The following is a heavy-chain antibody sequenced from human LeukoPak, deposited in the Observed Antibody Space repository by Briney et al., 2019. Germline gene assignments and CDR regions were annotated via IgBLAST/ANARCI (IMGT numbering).Heavy chain of an antibody. J-gene: IGHJ4*02. CDR2: INPNSGGT. V-gene: IGHV1-2*02. D-gene: IGHD6-13*01. CDR3: ARGPVDAADPIPDFDY. Sequence: GASVKVSCKASGYTFTGYYMHWVRQAPGQGLEWMGWINPNSGGTNYAQKFQGRVTMTRVTSISTAYMELSRLRSDDTAVYYCARGPVDAADPIPDFDYWGQGTLVTVSS. CDR1: GYTFTGYY.